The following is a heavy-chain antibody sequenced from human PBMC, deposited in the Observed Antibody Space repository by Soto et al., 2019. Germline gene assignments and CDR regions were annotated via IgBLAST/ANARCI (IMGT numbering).Heavy chain of an antibody. J-gene: IGHJ4*02. CDR1: GYTFTSYY. Sequence: QVQLVQSGAEVKKPGASVKVSCKASGYTFTSYYMHWVRQAPGQGLEWMGIINPSGGSTSYAQKFQGRVIMTRDTSTSTVYMDLSSLRSEDTAVYYCARDLGYCSGGSCYIFAYWGQGTLVTVSS. D-gene: IGHD2-15*01. V-gene: IGHV1-46*03. CDR3: ARDLGYCSGGSCYIFAY. CDR2: INPSGGST.